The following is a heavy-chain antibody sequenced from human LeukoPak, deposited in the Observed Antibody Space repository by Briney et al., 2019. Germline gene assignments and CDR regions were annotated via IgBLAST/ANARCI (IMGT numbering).Heavy chain of an antibody. Sequence: GGSLRLSCAASEFSVGSNYMTWVRQAPGKGLEWVAFIRYDGSGKYYAHSVKGRFRISRDSSKNILYLQMNSLRAEDTAVYYCAKDRCSNGIGCYYYYMDVWGKGTTVTISS. J-gene: IGHJ6*03. CDR1: EFSVGSNY. D-gene: IGHD2-8*01. CDR2: IRYDGSGK. V-gene: IGHV3-30*02. CDR3: AKDRCSNGIGCYYYYMDV.